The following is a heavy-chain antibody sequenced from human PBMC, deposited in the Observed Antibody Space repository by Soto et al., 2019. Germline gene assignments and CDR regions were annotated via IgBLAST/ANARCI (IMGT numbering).Heavy chain of an antibody. CDR3: APYCSSTSCLFGTFDP. V-gene: IGHV4-30-2*01. J-gene: IGHJ5*02. CDR1: GGSISSGGYS. D-gene: IGHD2-2*01. CDR2: IYHSGST. Sequence: SETLSFTCAVSGGSISSGGYSWSWIRQPPGKGLEWIGYIYHSGSTYYNPSLKSRVTISVDRSKNQFSLKLSSVTAADTAVYYCAPYCSSTSCLFGTFDPWGQGTLVTVSS.